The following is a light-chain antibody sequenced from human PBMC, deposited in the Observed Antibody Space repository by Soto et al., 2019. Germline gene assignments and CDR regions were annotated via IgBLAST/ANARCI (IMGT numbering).Light chain of an antibody. CDR3: QNYNSAPRP. J-gene: IGKJ1*01. Sequence: DIQMTQSPSSLSASVGDRVTISCRASQGISNNLAWYQQKPGKVPEPLIYGASTLQSGVQSRFSGSGSVTHFALTISSLQPEDVAIYYCQNYNSAPRPLGQGTKVEI. V-gene: IGKV1-27*01. CDR1: QGISNN. CDR2: GAS.